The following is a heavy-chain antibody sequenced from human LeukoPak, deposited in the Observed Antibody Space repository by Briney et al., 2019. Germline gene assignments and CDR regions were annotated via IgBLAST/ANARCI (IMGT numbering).Heavy chain of an antibody. Sequence: GASVKVSCKASGYTSTSYGISWVRQAPGQGLEWMGWISAYNGNTNYAQKLQGRVTMTTDTSTSTAYLELRSLRSDDTAVYYCARDPVGAIKFDYWGQGTLVTVSS. J-gene: IGHJ4*02. CDR1: GYTSTSYG. V-gene: IGHV1-18*01. D-gene: IGHD1-26*01. CDR2: ISAYNGNT. CDR3: ARDPVGAIKFDY.